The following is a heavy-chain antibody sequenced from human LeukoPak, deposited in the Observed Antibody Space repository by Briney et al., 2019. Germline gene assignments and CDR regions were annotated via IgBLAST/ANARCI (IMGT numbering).Heavy chain of an antibody. V-gene: IGHV4-31*03. CDR1: GGSISSGGYY. J-gene: IGHJ4*02. CDR3: ARATPDYYDSSGYYLYYFDY. Sequence: SETLPLTCTVSGGSISSGGYYWSWIRQHPGKGLEWIGYIYYSGSTYYNPSLKSRVTISVDTSKNQFSLKLSSVTAADTAVYYCARATPDYYDSSGYYLYYFDYWGQGTLVTVSS. D-gene: IGHD3-22*01. CDR2: IYYSGST.